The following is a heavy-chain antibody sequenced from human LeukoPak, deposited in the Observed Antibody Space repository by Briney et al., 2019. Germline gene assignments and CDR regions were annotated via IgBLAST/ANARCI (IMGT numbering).Heavy chain of an antibody. CDR1: GFTFSNAW. D-gene: IGHD2-2*02. J-gene: IGHJ4*02. Sequence: GGSLRLSCAASGFTFSNAWMSWVRQAPGKGLEWVGRIKSKTDGGTTDYAAPVKGRFTISRDDSKNTLYLQMNSLKTEDTAVYYCAKEVVPAAINYWGQGTLVTVSS. CDR3: AKEVVPAAINY. V-gene: IGHV3-15*01. CDR2: IKSKTDGGTT.